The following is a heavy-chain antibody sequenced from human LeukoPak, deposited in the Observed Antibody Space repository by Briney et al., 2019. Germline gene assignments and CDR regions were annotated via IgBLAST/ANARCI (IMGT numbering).Heavy chain of an antibody. CDR1: GGTFSSYA. V-gene: IGHV1-69*13. CDR2: IIPIFGTA. D-gene: IGHD2-15*01. Sequence: ASVKVSCKASGGTFSSYAISWVRQAPGQGLEWKGGIIPIFGTANYAQKFQGRVTITADESTSTAYMELSSLRSEDTAVYYCASGEVGVVYRAGGRYYYYYHAMDVWGQGTTVTVSS. J-gene: IGHJ6*02. CDR3: ASGEVGVVYRAGGRYYYYYHAMDV.